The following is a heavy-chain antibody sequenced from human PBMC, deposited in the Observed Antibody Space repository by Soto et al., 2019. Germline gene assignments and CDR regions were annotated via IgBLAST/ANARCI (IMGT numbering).Heavy chain of an antibody. V-gene: IGHV3-74*01. CDR1: GFTFSSYW. CDR2: INSDGSST. Sequence: PGGSLRLSCAASGFTFSSYWMHWVRQAPGKGLVWVSRINSDGSSTSYADSVKGRFTISRDNAKNTLYLQMNSLRAEDTAVYYCARDLPYYGSGYYYYGMDVWGQGTTVTVSS. CDR3: ARDLPYYGSGYYYYGMDV. D-gene: IGHD3-10*01. J-gene: IGHJ6*02.